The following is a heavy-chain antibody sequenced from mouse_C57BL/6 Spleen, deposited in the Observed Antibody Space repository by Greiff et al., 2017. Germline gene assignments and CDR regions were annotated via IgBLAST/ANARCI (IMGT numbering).Heavy chain of an antibody. CDR2: IDPSDSYT. CDR3: ARGGSNHHWFAY. D-gene: IGHD2-5*01. CDR1: GYTFTSYW. J-gene: IGHJ3*01. Sequence: QVQLQQSGAELVKPGASVKLSCKASGYTFTSYWMQWVKQRPGQGLEWIGEIDPSDSYTNYNQKFKGKATLTVDTSSSTAYMQLSSLTSEDSAVYYCARGGSNHHWFAYWGQGTLVTVSA. V-gene: IGHV1-50*01.